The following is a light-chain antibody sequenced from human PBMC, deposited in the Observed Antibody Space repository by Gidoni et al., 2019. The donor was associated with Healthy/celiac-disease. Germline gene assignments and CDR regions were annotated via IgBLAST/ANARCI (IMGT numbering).Light chain of an antibody. CDR1: QSISGSY. Sequence: EVVLTQSPGTLSLSPGERATLSCRASQSISGSYLAWYQQKPGQAPRLLIYGAFNRASGIPDRFSGSGYGTDFTLTISRLEPEDFVMYYCQQYTRSPRTFGQGTRVEIK. V-gene: IGKV3-20*01. CDR3: QQYTRSPRT. CDR2: GAF. J-gene: IGKJ1*01.